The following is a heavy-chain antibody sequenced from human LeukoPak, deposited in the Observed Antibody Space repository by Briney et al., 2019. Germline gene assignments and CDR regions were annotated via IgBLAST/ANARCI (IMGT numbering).Heavy chain of an antibody. Sequence: GGSLRLSCAASGFTFSAYVMSWVRQAPGKGLEWVSSISGSDGSTYYADSVKGRFTISRDNSKDTLYLQMNSLRAEDTAVYYCARANRGAGSAEYLQHWGQGTLVTVSS. CDR3: ARANRGAGSAEYLQH. V-gene: IGHV3-23*01. CDR2: ISGSDGST. J-gene: IGHJ1*01. CDR1: GFTFSAYV. D-gene: IGHD2/OR15-2a*01.